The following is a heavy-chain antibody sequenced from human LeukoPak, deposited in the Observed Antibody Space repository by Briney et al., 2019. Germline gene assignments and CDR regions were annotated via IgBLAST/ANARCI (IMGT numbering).Heavy chain of an antibody. Sequence: PGGSLRLSCAASGFTFSSYAMSWVRQAPGKGLDWVSAISGSGGSTYYADSVKRRFTISRDNSKNTLYLQMNSLRAEDTAVYYCAKLSGCSSTSCYSYYYYGMDVWGQGTTVTVSS. J-gene: IGHJ6*02. CDR2: ISGSGGST. D-gene: IGHD2-2*01. CDR3: AKLSGCSSTSCYSYYYYGMDV. CDR1: GFTFSSYA. V-gene: IGHV3-23*01.